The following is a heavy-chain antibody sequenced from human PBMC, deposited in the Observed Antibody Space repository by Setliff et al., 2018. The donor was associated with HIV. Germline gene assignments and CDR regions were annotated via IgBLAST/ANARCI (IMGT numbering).Heavy chain of an antibody. CDR1: GGSISGSYYY. V-gene: IGHV4-61*01. CDR3: ARDWPLEY. CDR2: IFYSGST. Sequence: SETLSLTCTVSGGSISGSYYYWGWIRQPPGKGLEWIGYIFYSGSTIYNPSLKSRVTISSDTSKNQFYLKLNSVTAADTAVYYCARDWPLEYWGQGTLVTVSS. J-gene: IGHJ4*02. D-gene: IGHD1-1*01.